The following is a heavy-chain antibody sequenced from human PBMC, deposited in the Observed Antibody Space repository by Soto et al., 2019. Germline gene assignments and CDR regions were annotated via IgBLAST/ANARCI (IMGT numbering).Heavy chain of an antibody. J-gene: IGHJ4*02. CDR1: GYTFTSYH. Sequence: QVQLVQSGAEVKKPGASVKVSCKTSGYTFTSYHISWVRQAPGQGLEWMGWISAYNSNTNYAQKIQGRVTMTTDTLERRGYRDLRTPRSDDAAVYSCARDTPQANYGGEGSLVTVSS. CDR2: ISAYNSNT. V-gene: IGHV1-18*01. CDR3: ARDTPQANY.